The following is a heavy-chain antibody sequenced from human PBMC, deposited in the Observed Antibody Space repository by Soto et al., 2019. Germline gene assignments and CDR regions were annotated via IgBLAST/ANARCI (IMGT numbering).Heavy chain of an antibody. V-gene: IGHV3-30*18. CDR3: AKDYFKDTAMVIPPRPSPFDD. CDR1: GFTFSSYG. J-gene: IGHJ4*02. D-gene: IGHD5-18*01. Sequence: QVQLVESGGGVVQPGRSLRLSCAASGFTFSSYGMHWVRQAPGKGLEWVAVISYDGSNKYYADSVKGRFTISRDNSKNTLYLQMTSLRAEDTAVYYCAKDYFKDTAMVIPPRPSPFDDWGQGTLVTVSS. CDR2: ISYDGSNK.